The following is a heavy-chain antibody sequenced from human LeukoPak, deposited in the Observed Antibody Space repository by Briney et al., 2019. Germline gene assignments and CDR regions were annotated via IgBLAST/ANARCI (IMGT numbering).Heavy chain of an antibody. J-gene: IGHJ4*02. D-gene: IGHD2-15*01. CDR2: IYCSGST. Sequence: KPSETLSLTCTVSGGSISSSSYYWGWIRQPPGKGLEWIGSIYCSGSTYYNPSLKSRVTISVDTSKNQFSLKLSSVAAADTAVYYCARAGGMSRYCSGGSCRPFDYWGQGTLVTVSS. V-gene: IGHV4-39*07. CDR1: GGSISSSSYY. CDR3: ARAGGMSRYCSGGSCRPFDY.